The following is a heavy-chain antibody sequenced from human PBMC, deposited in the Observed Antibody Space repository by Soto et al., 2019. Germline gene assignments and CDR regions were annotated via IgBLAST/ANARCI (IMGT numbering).Heavy chain of an antibody. CDR2: ISSSSSYI. CDR1: GFTFSSYS. J-gene: IGHJ1*01. D-gene: IGHD1-26*01. V-gene: IGHV3-21*01. Sequence: GGSLRLSCAASGFTFSSYSMNWVRQAPGKGLEWVSSISSSSSYIYYADSVKGRFTISRDNAKNSLYLQMNSLRAEDTAVYYCARDSPPVGATTGSAEYFQHWGQGTLVTVSS. CDR3: ARDSPPVGATTGSAEYFQH.